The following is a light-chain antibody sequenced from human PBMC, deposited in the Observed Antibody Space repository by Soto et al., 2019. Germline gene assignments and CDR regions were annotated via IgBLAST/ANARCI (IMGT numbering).Light chain of an antibody. CDR2: SVS. CDR1: SSDVGGFNY. V-gene: IGLV2-14*01. CDR3: GSFTSSTTRV. J-gene: IGLJ3*02. Sequence: QSALTQPASVSGSPGQSITISCTGTSSDVGGFNYVSWYQQYAGNAPKLIIYSVSTRPSGVSYRFSGSKSGNTASLTISGLQAEDADDYYCGSFTSSTTRVFGGGTKLTVL.